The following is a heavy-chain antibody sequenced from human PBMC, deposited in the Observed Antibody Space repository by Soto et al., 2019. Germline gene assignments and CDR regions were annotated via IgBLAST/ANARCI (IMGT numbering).Heavy chain of an antibody. Sequence: QVQLQESGPGLVKPSGTLSLTCAVSSGSISSSNWWSWVRQPPGRGLEWIGEIYHSGSTNYNPSLKSRVNISVDKSKKQFSLKLSSVTAADTDVYYCARTGSLSKEQGLGTFDYWGQGTLVTVAS. J-gene: IGHJ4*02. V-gene: IGHV4-4*02. CDR3: ARTGSLSKEQGLGTFDY. D-gene: IGHD3-9*01. CDR2: IYHSGST. CDR1: SGSISSSNW.